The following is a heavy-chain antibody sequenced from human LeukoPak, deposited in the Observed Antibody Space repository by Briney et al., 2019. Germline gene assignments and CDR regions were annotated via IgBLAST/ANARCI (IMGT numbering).Heavy chain of an antibody. J-gene: IGHJ3*02. Sequence: SETLSVTCAVYGGSFSGYYWSWIRQPPGKGLEWIGEINHSGSTNYNPSLKSRVTISVDTSKNQFSLKLSSVTAADTAVYYCASMGDTWGAFDIWGQGTMVTVSS. CDR2: INHSGST. CDR1: GGSFSGYY. V-gene: IGHV4-34*01. D-gene: IGHD3-16*01. CDR3: ASMGDTWGAFDI.